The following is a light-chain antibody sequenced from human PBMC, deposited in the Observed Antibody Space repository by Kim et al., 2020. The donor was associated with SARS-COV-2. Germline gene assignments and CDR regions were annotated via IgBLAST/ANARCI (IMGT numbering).Light chain of an antibody. J-gene: IGKJ5*01. V-gene: IGKV1-5*01. Sequence: IQLTQSPSTLSASVGDRVTITCRASQSIGGRLAWYQQKPGKAPKLLIHDVSSVESGVPSRFSGSGSETEFTLTISSLQPDDFATYYCQQHSTSPITFGHGTRLEIK. CDR1: QSIGGR. CDR3: QQHSTSPIT. CDR2: DVS.